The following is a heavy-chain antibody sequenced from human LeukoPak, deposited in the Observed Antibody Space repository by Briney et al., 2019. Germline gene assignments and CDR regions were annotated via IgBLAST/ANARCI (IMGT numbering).Heavy chain of an antibody. Sequence: SETLSLTCTVSGGSISSYYWSWIRQPPGKGLEWIGYIYYSGSTNYNPSLKSRVTISVDTSKNQFSLKLSSVTAADTAVYYCARAEPDSSGFRGPDAFDIWDQGTMVTVSS. V-gene: IGHV4-59*01. CDR1: GGSISSYY. CDR2: IYYSGST. CDR3: ARAEPDSSGFRGPDAFDI. D-gene: IGHD3-22*01. J-gene: IGHJ3*02.